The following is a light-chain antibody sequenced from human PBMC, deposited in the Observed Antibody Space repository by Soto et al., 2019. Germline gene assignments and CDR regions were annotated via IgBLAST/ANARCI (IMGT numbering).Light chain of an antibody. V-gene: IGLV2-8*01. Sequence: QSALTQPPSASGSPGQSVAISCSGSSIINYNYVSWYQHHPGKAPKLMIYEVDKRPSGVPDRFSGSKSGNTVSLTVSGLQAEDEADYYCSSYAGNGNLDVIFGGGTKVTVL. J-gene: IGLJ2*01. CDR1: SIINYNY. CDR2: EVD. CDR3: SSYAGNGNLDVI.